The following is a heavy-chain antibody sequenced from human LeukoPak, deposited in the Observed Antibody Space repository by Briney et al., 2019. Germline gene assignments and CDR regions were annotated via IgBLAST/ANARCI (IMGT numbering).Heavy chain of an antibody. CDR3: AKEEAGYCSSTSCFDGYDY. CDR1: GFTFSSYA. CDR2: ISGSGGST. J-gene: IGHJ4*02. Sequence: GGSLRLSCAASGFTFSSYAMSWVRQAPGKGLEWVSAISGSGGSTYYADSVKGRFSISRDNSKNTLYLQLNSLRAEDTAVYYCAKEEAGYCSSTSCFDGYDYWGQGILVVVSS. V-gene: IGHV3-23*01. D-gene: IGHD2-2*01.